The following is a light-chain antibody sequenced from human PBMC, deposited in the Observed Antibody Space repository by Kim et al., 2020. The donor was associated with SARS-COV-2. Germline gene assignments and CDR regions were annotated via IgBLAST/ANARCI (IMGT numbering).Light chain of an antibody. CDR3: QQSYMTPFT. V-gene: IGKV1-39*01. J-gene: IGKJ3*01. CDR1: QSISSH. CDR2: AAA. Sequence: SSVRVSVTMTFRTTQSISSHLIGYQQNPGRAPKLLISAAATLQGGVPSRFSVSGSETDFTLAISSLQPEDFATYFWQQSYMTPFTFVPGTKVDIK.